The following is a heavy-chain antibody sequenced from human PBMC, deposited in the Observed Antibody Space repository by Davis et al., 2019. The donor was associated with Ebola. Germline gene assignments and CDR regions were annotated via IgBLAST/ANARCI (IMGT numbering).Heavy chain of an antibody. V-gene: IGHV3-30*03. J-gene: IGHJ6*02. CDR1: GFNFENYG. D-gene: IGHD2-15*01. CDR2: ISYDGTYE. Sequence: GESLKISCVGPGFNFENYGMHWVRQAPGKGLERVALISYDGTYEWYADSVKGRFTIPRDNSKDTVYLQLNSLRGGDTAVYYCARDLSYCSGGSCFIYYYYGMDVWGQGTTVTVSS. CDR3: ARDLSYCSGGSCFIYYYYGMDV.